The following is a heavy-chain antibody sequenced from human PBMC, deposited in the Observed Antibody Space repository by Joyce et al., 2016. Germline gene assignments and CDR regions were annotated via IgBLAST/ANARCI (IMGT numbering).Heavy chain of an antibody. J-gene: IGHJ6*02. D-gene: IGHD6-13*01. Sequence: QVHLVESGGGVVQPGRSLRLSCAASGFIFSNYAMHWVRQAPGKGLEWVAVVWYDGRKKYYADFVKGRLTISRDNSKNTLSLQMHRLRADDTAVYYCARGDPFPAAAGRGDVMDVWGQGTTVTVSS. V-gene: IGHV3-33*01. CDR1: GFIFSNYA. CDR2: VWYDGRKK. CDR3: ARGDPFPAAAGRGDVMDV.